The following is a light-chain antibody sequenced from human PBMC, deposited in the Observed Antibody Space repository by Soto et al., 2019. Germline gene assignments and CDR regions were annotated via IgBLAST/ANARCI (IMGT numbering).Light chain of an antibody. Sequence: EIVLTQSPGALSLSPGERATLTCGASQSVSSSYLAWYQQKPDQAPSLLIYGASTLATGIPERFSGSGSGTDFTLTISRLEPEDFTMYYCKQSCSTPRTFGPGTKVEIK. CDR3: KQSCSTPRT. CDR1: QSVSSSY. J-gene: IGKJ1*01. CDR2: GAS. V-gene: IGKV3-20*01.